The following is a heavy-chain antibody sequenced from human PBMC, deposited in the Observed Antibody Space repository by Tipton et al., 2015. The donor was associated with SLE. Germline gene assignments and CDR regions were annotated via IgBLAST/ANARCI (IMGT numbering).Heavy chain of an antibody. CDR2: IKQDGSEK. J-gene: IGHJ4*02. CDR1: GFTVSSNY. CDR3: ARDRDGYIKFDY. D-gene: IGHD5-24*01. Sequence: QLVQSGGGLVQPGGSLRLSCAASGFTVSSNYMSWVRQAPGKGLEWVANIKQDGSEKYYVDSVKGRFTISRDNAKNSLYLQMNSLRAEDTAVYYCARDRDGYIKFDYWGQGTLVTVSS. V-gene: IGHV3-7*01.